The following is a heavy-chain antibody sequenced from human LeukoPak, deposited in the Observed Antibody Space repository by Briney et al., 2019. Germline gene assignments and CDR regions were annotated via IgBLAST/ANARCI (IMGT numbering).Heavy chain of an antibody. CDR3: ASNRLITIFGVVIINWFDP. CDR2: IYYSGST. V-gene: IGHV4-39*01. D-gene: IGHD3-3*01. CDR1: GGSISSSSYY. Sequence: PSETLSLTCTVSGGSISSSSYYWGWIRQPPGKGLEWIGSIYYSGSTYYNPSLKSRVTISVDTSKNQFSLELSSVTAADTAVYYCASNRLITIFGVVIINWFDPWGQGTLVTVSS. J-gene: IGHJ5*02.